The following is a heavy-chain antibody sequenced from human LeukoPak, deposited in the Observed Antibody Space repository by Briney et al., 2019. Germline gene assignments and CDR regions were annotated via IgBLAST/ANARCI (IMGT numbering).Heavy chain of an antibody. CDR1: GFTFSSYS. V-gene: IGHV3-21*01. CDR2: ISSSSSYI. D-gene: IGHD3-22*01. Sequence: GGSLRLSCAASGFTFSSYSMNWVRQAPGKGLEWVSSISSSSSYIYYADSVKGRFTISRDNAKNSLYLQMNSLRAEDTAVYYCAITIVGGHWFDPWGQGTLVTVSS. CDR3: AITIVGGHWFDP. J-gene: IGHJ5*02.